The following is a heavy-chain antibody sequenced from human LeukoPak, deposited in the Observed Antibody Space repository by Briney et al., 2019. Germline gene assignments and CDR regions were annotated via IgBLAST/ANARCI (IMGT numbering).Heavy chain of an antibody. CDR1: GFTFSSYA. V-gene: IGHV3-23*01. CDR3: AKPSSTGWYVDS. J-gene: IGHJ4*02. CDR2: ITSRGSNT. D-gene: IGHD6-19*01. Sequence: PGGSLRLSCAASGFTFSSYAMSWVRQAPGKGLEWVSEITSRGSNTYYADSAKGRLAISRDNSKKTLYLQMNSLRAEDTAIYYCAKPSSTGWYVDSWGQGTLVTVSS.